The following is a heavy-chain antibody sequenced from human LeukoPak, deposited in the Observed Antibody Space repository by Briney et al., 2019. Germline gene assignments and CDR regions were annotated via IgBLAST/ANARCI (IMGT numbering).Heavy chain of an antibody. CDR1: GYTFTGYY. V-gene: IGHV1-2*02. CDR2: INPNSGGT. J-gene: IGHJ4*02. D-gene: IGHD6-19*01. CDR3: ARDSDSRGWYASGY. Sequence: ASVKVSCKASGYTFTGYYMRWVRQAPGQGLEWMGWINPNSGGTNYAQKFQGRVTMTRDTSISTAYMELSRLRSDDTAVYYCARDSDSRGWYASGYWGQGTLVTVSS.